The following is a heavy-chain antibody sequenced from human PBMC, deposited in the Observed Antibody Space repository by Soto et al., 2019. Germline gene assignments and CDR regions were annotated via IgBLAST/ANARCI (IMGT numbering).Heavy chain of an antibody. V-gene: IGHV3-23*01. J-gene: IGHJ6*02. CDR3: AKFAVGDYGDYYYYGMDV. Sequence: GESLKISCAASGFTFSSYAMSWVRQAPGKGLEWVSAISGSGGSTYYADSVKGRFTISRDNSKNTLYLQMNSLRAEDTAVYYCAKFAVGDYGDYYYYGMDVWGQGTTVTVSS. CDR1: GFTFSSYA. CDR2: ISGSGGST. D-gene: IGHD4-17*01.